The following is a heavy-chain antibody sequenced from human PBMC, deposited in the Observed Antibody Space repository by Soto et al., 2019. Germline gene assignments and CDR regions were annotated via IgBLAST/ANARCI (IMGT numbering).Heavy chain of an antibody. V-gene: IGHV3-48*01. Sequence: GGSLRLSCAASGFTFSSYSMNWVRQAPGKGLEWVSYISSSSSTIYYADSVKGRFTISRDNAKNSLYLQMNSLRAEDTAVYYCASYLGYCSGGSCLSFDYWGQGTLVTVSS. J-gene: IGHJ4*02. D-gene: IGHD2-15*01. CDR2: ISSSSSTI. CDR1: GFTFSSYS. CDR3: ASYLGYCSGGSCLSFDY.